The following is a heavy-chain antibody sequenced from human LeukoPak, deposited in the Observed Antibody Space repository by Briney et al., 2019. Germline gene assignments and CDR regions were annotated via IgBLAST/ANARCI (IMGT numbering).Heavy chain of an antibody. V-gene: IGHV4-4*07. CDR2: IYTNGGT. J-gene: IGHJ5*02. D-gene: IGHD1-14*01. CDR3: ARDERRKVAQDWFDH. Sequence: PAETLSLTCSVSGASFSSYWWSWIRQPAGKGLEWIGRIYTNGGTNYNPSLKSRVTISLDTSRNNFSLKLSSVTAADTAVYYCARDERRKVAQDWFDHWGQGTLVTVSS. CDR1: GASFSSYW.